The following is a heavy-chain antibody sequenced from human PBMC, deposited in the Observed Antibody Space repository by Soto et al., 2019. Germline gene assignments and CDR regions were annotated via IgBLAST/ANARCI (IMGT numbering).Heavy chain of an antibody. CDR3: ARGVYDFWSGHPKGLDY. Sequence: EVQLVESGGGLVQPGGSLKLSCAASGFTFSGSVMHWVRQASGKGLDWVGRIRSKANNYATAYAVSVKGRFTISRDDSRNTAYLQMNSLKTEDTAVYYCARGVYDFWSGHPKGLDYWGQGIVVTVSS. CDR2: IRSKANNYAT. D-gene: IGHD3-3*01. J-gene: IGHJ4*02. CDR1: GFTFSGSV. V-gene: IGHV3-73*02.